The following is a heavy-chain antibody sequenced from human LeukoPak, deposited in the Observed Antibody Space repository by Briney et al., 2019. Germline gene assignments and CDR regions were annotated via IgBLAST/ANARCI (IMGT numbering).Heavy chain of an antibody. D-gene: IGHD7-27*01. CDR2: IYYSGST. Sequence: SETLSLTCTVSGGSISSGGHYWNWIRQHPGKGLEWVGYIYYSGSTYYNPSLKSRVTISVDTSKNQFSLKLSSVTAADTAVYYCARDSRGPGAYWGQGTLVTVSS. CDR3: ARDSRGPGAY. CDR1: GGSISSGGHY. V-gene: IGHV4-31*03. J-gene: IGHJ4*02.